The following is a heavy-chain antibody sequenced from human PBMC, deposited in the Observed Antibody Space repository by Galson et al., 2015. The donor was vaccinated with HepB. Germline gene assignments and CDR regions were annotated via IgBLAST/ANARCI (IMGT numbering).Heavy chain of an antibody. J-gene: IGHJ4*02. D-gene: IGHD5-18*01. V-gene: IGHV3-9*01. CDR1: GFTFDDYA. CDR2: ISWNSGSI. CDR3: AKDLRGYSYGLIDY. Sequence: SLRLSCAASGFTFDDYAMHWVRQAPGKGLEWVSGISWNSGSIGYADSVKGRFTISRDNAKNSLYLQMNSLRAEDTALYYCAKDLRGYSYGLIDYWGQGTLVTVSS.